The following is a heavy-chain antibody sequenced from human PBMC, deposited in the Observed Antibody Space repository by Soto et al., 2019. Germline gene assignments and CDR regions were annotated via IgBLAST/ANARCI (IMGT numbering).Heavy chain of an antibody. V-gene: IGHV3-9*01. Sequence: EVQLVESGGGLVQPGRSLRLSCAASGFTFDDYAMHWVRQAPGKGLEWVSGISWNSGSIGYADSVKGRFTISRDNAKNSLYLQMNSRRAEDTALYYCAKDKGGLGCSGGSCYSVIDYWGQGTLVTVSS. J-gene: IGHJ4*02. CDR1: GFTFDDYA. D-gene: IGHD2-15*01. CDR3: AKDKGGLGCSGGSCYSVIDY. CDR2: ISWNSGSI.